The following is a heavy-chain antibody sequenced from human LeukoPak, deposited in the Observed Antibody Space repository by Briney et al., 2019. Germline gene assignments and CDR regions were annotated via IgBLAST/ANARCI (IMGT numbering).Heavy chain of an antibody. CDR3: ARTPGAHDYSNYRNY. CDR1: GFTFSDYY. D-gene: IGHD4-11*01. J-gene: IGHJ4*02. CDR2: ISSSGSTI. V-gene: IGHV3-11*04. Sequence: GGSLRLSCAASGFTFSDYYMSWIRQAPGKGLEWVSYISSSGSTIYYADSVKGRFTISRDNAKNSLYLQMNSLRAEDTAVYYCARTPGAHDYSNYRNYWGQGTLVTVSS.